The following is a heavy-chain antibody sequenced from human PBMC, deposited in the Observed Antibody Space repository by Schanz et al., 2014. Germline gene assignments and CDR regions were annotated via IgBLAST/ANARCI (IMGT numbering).Heavy chain of an antibody. CDR1: GFSFSSYA. Sequence: EVQLLESGGGLVEPGGSLRLSCAASGFSFSSYAMGWVRQARGKGLEWVSAMNESHSTIYYADSVRGRFTISRDNAENTLFLQMTSLRAEDTAVYYCARKVVGTIGGYYDNWGQGTLVIVSS. V-gene: IGHV3-23*01. J-gene: IGHJ4*02. D-gene: IGHD3-16*01. CDR3: ARKVVGTIGGYYDN. CDR2: MNESHSTI.